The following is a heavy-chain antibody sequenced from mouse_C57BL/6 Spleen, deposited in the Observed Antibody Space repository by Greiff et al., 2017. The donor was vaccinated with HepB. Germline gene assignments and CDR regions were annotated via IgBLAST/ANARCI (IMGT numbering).Heavy chain of an antibody. J-gene: IGHJ3*01. D-gene: IGHD2-4*01. CDR1: GFTFSSYA. V-gene: IGHV5-9-1*02. CDR2: ISSGGDYI. Sequence: EVKLVESGEGLVKPGGSLKLSCAASGFTFSSYAMSWVRQTPEKRLEWVAYISSGGDYIYYADTVKGRFTISRDNARNTLYLQMSSLKSEDTAMYYCTRGGGLQAWFAYWGQGTLVTVSA. CDR3: TRGGGLQAWFAY.